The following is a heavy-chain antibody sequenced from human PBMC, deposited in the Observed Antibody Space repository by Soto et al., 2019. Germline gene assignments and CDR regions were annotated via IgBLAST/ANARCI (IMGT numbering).Heavy chain of an antibody. J-gene: IGHJ5*02. CDR2: IYHSGST. D-gene: IGHD4-4*01. V-gene: IGHV4-38-2*01. Sequence: SETLSLTCAVSGYSISSGYYWGWIRQPPGKGLEWIGSIYHSGSTYNNPSLKSRVTISVDTPKKQFSLELSSVTAADTAVYYCVSYRGAFYFDHWGQGTLVTVSS. CDR1: GYSISSGYY. CDR3: VSYRGAFYFDH.